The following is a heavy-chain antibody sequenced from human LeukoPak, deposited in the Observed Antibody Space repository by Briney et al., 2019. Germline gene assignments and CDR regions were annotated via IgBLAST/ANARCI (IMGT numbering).Heavy chain of an antibody. D-gene: IGHD3-22*01. CDR3: ARHYYYDSSGLDDAFEI. CDR2: IYYSGST. V-gene: IGHV4-39*01. CDR1: GGSISSSSYY. J-gene: IGHJ3*02. Sequence: SETLSLTCTVSGGSISSSSYYWGWIRQPPGKGLEWIGSIYYSGSTYYNPSLKSRVTISVDTSKNQFSLKLSSVPAADTAVYYCARHYYYDSSGLDDAFEIWGQGTMVTVSS.